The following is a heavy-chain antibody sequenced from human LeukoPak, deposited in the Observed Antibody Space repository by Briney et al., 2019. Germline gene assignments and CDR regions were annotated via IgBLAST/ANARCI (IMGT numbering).Heavy chain of an antibody. CDR3: ARDDCSSTSCYDNWFDP. V-gene: IGHV1-18*01. J-gene: IGHJ5*02. CDR2: ISAYDGNT. Sequence: GASVKVSCKASGYTFTSYGISWVRQAPGQGLEWMGWISAYDGNTNYAQKLQGRVTMTTDTSTSTAYMELRSLRSDDTAVYYCARDDCSSTSCYDNWFDPWGQGTLVTVSS. CDR1: GYTFTSYG. D-gene: IGHD2-2*01.